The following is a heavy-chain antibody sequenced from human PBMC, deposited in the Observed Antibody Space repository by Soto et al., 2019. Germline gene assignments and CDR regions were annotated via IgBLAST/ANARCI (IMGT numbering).Heavy chain of an antibody. Sequence: DTLSLTCTVSGGCVISGYYYWIWILQPPGKGLEWIGYIYYSGTTNYNPSLKSRVTISVDTSKNQFSLKLSSVTAADTAVYYGARDRGYCDSTGECEAWGKGTQVTVS. CDR1: GGCVISGYYY. V-gene: IGHV4-61*01. CDR3: ARDRGYCDSTGECEA. CDR2: IYYSGTT. J-gene: IGHJ5*02. D-gene: IGHD3-22*01.